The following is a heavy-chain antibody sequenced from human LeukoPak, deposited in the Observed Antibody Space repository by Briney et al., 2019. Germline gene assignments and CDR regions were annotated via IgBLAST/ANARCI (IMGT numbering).Heavy chain of an antibody. V-gene: IGHV4-38-2*02. CDR2: IYYSGST. D-gene: IGHD3-16*01. Sequence: SETLSLTCTVSGYSISSGYYWGWIRQPPGKGLEWIGSIYYSGSTYYNPSLKSRVTISVDTSKNQFSLKLSFVTAADTAVYYCARSFGTNYYYYYMDVWGKGTTVTVSS. J-gene: IGHJ6*03. CDR1: GYSISSGYY. CDR3: ARSFGTNYYYYYMDV.